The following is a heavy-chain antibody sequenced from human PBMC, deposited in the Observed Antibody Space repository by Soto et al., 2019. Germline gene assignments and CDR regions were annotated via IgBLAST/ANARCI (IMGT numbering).Heavy chain of an antibody. CDR2: IYPGDSDT. J-gene: IGHJ6*02. CDR1: GYSFTSYW. D-gene: IGHD2-15*01. Sequence: PGESLKISCKGSGYSFTSYWIGWVRQMPGKGLEWMGIIYPGDSDTRYSPSFQGQVTISADKSISTAYLQWSSLKASDTAMYYCARTKYCSGGSCYHQTDQDYYYYGMDVWGQGTTVTVSS. CDR3: ARTKYCSGGSCYHQTDQDYYYYGMDV. V-gene: IGHV5-51*01.